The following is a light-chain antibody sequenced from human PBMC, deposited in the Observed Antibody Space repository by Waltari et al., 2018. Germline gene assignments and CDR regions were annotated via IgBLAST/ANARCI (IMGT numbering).Light chain of an antibody. Sequence: QSALTQPHSVSGSPGQSVTISCTGTSSDVGYYDDVSWYQQHPGKAPKVVIYDVNKRPSGVPVRVSGSKSGTTASLTISGLQADDEADYYCCSCAGTCIFIFFGGGTKLTVL. V-gene: IGLV2-11*01. CDR3: CSCAGTCIFIF. CDR1: SSDVGYYDD. CDR2: DVN. J-gene: IGLJ2*01.